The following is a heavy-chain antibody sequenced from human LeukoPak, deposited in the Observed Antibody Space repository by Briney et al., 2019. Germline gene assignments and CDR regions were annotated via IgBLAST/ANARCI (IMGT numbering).Heavy chain of an antibody. CDR1: GFTFSSYT. V-gene: IGHV3-9*01. CDR3: AKDWGYRHYYHYYMDV. CDR2: ISWNSGNI. J-gene: IGHJ6*03. D-gene: IGHD3-16*02. Sequence: PGGSLRLSCAASGFTFSSYTMNWVREAPGKGLEWVSGISWNSGNIVCADSVKGRFTISRDDAKNSLYLQMNSLRPEDTALYYCAKDWGYRHYYHYYMDVWGKGTTVTISS.